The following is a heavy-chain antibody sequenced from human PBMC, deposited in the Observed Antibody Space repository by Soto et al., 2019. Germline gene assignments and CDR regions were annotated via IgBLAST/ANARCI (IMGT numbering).Heavy chain of an antibody. J-gene: IGHJ4*02. D-gene: IGHD4-17*01. CDR1: GASVSSNNW. Sequence: SETLSLTCAVSGASVSSNNWWSWVRQPPGKGLEWIGEVWRDGNSHYNPSLKSRVTISIDTSKNHFSLELRSATAADTAIYYGVFNGDPYYFLFWGQGTLVTVSS. CDR3: VFNGDPYYFLF. CDR2: VWRDGNS. V-gene: IGHV4-4*02.